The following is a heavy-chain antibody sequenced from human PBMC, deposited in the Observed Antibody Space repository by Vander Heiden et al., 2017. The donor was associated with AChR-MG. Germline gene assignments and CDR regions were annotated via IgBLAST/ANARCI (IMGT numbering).Heavy chain of an antibody. CDR3: AKDGGLGEYNWFDP. CDR1: GFTFSSYG. J-gene: IGHJ5*02. CDR2: ISYDGSNK. V-gene: IGHV3-30*18. Sequence: QVQLVESGGGVVQPGRSLRLSCAASGFTFSSYGMHWVRQAPGKGLEWVAVISYDGSNKYYADSVKGRFTIPRDNSKNTLYLQMNSLRAEDTAVYYCAKDGGLGEYNWFDPWGQGTLVTVSS. D-gene: IGHD3-16*01.